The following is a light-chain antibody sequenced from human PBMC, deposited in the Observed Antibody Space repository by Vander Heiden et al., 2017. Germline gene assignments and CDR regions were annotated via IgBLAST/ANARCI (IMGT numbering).Light chain of an antibody. Sequence: NVLTQPPPALPLSPGETATLSCKASQIASSSHLAWYQQQPGQAPRLLIHAASSRATGISDRFSGGGSGTEYTLTISRLEPEDFAVYYCQQYGTSPYTFGQGTKLEIK. CDR2: AAS. J-gene: IGKJ2*01. V-gene: IGKV3-20*01. CDR3: QQYGTSPYT. CDR1: QIASSSH.